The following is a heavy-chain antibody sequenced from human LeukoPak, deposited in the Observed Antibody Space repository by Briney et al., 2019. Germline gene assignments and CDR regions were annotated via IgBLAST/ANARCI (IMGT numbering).Heavy chain of an antibody. CDR1: GYTFTVYH. V-gene: IGHV1-46*01. D-gene: IGHD3-10*01. CDR3: ALGRFGELSGWFDP. CDR2: INPSDGST. Sequence: ASVKVSCKASGYTFTVYHMHWVRQAPGQGLEWMGIINPSDGSTTYAQKFQGRVSITRDMSTSTIYMELSSLRSEDTAVYYCALGRFGELSGWFDPWGQGTLVTVSS. J-gene: IGHJ5*02.